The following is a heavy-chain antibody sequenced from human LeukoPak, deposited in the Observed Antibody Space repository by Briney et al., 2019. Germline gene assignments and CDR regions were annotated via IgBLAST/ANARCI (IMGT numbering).Heavy chain of an antibody. D-gene: IGHD5-18*01. CDR2: IHASGSS. CDR1: GVPITSYH. J-gene: IGHJ4*02. V-gene: IGHV4-4*07. CDR3: ARDGLYSYGYSYFDY. Sequence: SETLSLTCTVSGVPITSYHWSWIRQPAGKGLEWIGRIHASGSSNYNPSLKSRVTMSVDTSKNQFSLKLTSVTAADTAVYYCARDGLYSYGYSYFDYWGQGTLVTVSS.